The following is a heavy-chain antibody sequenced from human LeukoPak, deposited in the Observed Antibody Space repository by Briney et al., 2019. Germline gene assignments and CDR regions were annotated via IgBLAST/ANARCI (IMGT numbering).Heavy chain of an antibody. V-gene: IGHV4-34*01. CDR2: IYHSGST. CDR1: GGSFSGYY. Sequence: SETLSLTCAVYGGSFSGYYWSWIRQPPGKGLEWIGEIYHSGSTNYNPSLKSRVTISVDKSKNQFSLKLSSVTAADTAVYYCARDLQGSVRGVPRPTNWFDPWGQGTLVTVSS. D-gene: IGHD3-10*01. CDR3: ARDLQGSVRGVPRPTNWFDP. J-gene: IGHJ5*02.